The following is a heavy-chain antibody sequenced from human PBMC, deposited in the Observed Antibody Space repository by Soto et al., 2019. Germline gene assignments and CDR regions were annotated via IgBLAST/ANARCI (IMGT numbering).Heavy chain of an antibody. J-gene: IGHJ4*02. Sequence: GASVKVSCKASGYTFTSYGISWVRQAPGQGLEWMGWISAYNGNTNYAQKLQGRVTMTTDTSTSTAYMELRSLRSDDTAVYYCARDREDCSSTSCLFDYWGQGTLVTVSS. CDR3: ARDREDCSSTSCLFDY. CDR2: ISAYNGNT. V-gene: IGHV1-18*01. CDR1: GYTFTSYG. D-gene: IGHD2-2*01.